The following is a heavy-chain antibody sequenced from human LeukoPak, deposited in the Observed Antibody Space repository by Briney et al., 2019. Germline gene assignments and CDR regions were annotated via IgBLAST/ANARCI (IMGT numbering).Heavy chain of an antibody. CDR3: ARVMGYYPPPYYLDY. Sequence: SETLSLTCTVSGGSISSSSYYWGWIRQPPGKGLEWIGSIYYSGSTYYNPSLKSRVTISVDTSKNQFSLKLSSVTAADTAVYYCARVMGYYPPPYYLDYWGQGTLVTVSS. CDR2: IYYSGST. V-gene: IGHV4-39*01. CDR1: GGSISSSSYY. D-gene: IGHD2-21*01. J-gene: IGHJ4*02.